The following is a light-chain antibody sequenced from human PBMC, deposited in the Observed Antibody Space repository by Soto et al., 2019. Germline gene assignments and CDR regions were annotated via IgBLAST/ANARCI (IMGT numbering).Light chain of an antibody. V-gene: IGLV2-14*01. CDR1: SRDIAAYNY. CDR2: EVA. J-gene: IGLJ2*01. Sequence: QAVVTQPASVSGSPGQSITISCTGTSRDIAAYNYVTWYQQHPGKAPKLIIYEVANRPSGISGRFSGSKSGNTASLTISGLQTDDEADYFCSSYTTDSTLVFGGGTKLTVL. CDR3: SSYTTDSTLV.